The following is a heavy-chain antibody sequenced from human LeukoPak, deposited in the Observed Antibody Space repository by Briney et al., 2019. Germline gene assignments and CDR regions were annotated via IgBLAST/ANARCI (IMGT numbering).Heavy chain of an antibody. CDR2: ISSSGSTI. J-gene: IGHJ4*02. V-gene: IGHV3-48*03. CDR1: GFTFSSYE. D-gene: IGHD1-26*01. CDR3: ARVAISGSYPIFDC. Sequence: GGSLRLSCAASGFTFSSYEMNWVRQAPGKGLEWVSYISSSGSTIYYADSVKGRFTIPRDNAENSLYLQMNSLRAEDTAVYYCARVAISGSYPIFDCWGQGTLVTVSS.